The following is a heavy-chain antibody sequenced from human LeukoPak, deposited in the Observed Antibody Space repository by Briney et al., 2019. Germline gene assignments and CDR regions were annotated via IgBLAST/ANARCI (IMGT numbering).Heavy chain of an antibody. D-gene: IGHD3-3*01. CDR1: GYTFTGYY. J-gene: IGHJ3*02. Sequence: ASVKVSCKASGYTFTGYYMHWVRQAPGQGLEWMGWIIPNSGGTNYAQKFQGRVTMTRDTSISTAYMELSRLRSDDTAVYYCARDDPMYYDFWSGYYEGDAFDIWGQGTMVTVAS. CDR3: ARDDPMYYDFWSGYYEGDAFDI. CDR2: IIPNSGGT. V-gene: IGHV1-2*02.